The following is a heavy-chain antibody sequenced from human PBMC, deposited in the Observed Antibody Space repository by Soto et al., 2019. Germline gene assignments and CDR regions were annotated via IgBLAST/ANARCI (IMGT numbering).Heavy chain of an antibody. Sequence: GGSLRLSCAVSGFTFSRFWMGLVRQAPGRGLEWVANIQQDGSEKYYVDSVKGRFTMSKDNVKNSLYLQMNSLGAEDTAVYYCARVRYGGYYYYFEYWGEGALVTVSS. D-gene: IGHD3-3*01. CDR1: GFTFSRFW. CDR3: ARVRYGGYYYYFEY. V-gene: IGHV3-7*03. J-gene: IGHJ4*02. CDR2: IQQDGSEK.